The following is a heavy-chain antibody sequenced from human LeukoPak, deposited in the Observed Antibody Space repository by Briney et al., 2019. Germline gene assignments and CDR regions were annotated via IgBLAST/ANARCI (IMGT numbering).Heavy chain of an antibody. Sequence: GESLKISCKGSGYSFTSYWIGWVRQATGQGLEWMGWMSPKSGNTGYAQKFQGRVTITRNTSISTAYMELSSLRSEDTAVYYCARLRSGSWSELDYWGQGTLVTVSS. CDR2: MSPKSGNT. J-gene: IGHJ4*02. D-gene: IGHD2-15*01. V-gene: IGHV1-8*03. CDR3: ARLRSGSWSELDY. CDR1: GYSFTSYW.